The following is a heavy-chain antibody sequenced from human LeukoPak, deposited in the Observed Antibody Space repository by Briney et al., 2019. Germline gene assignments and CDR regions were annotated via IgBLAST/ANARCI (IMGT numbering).Heavy chain of an antibody. CDR2: IYYSGST. J-gene: IGHJ6*02. D-gene: IGHD2-15*01. V-gene: IGHV4-59*01. CDR3: GKVAFPYHYRNDV. CDR1: GGSISSYY. Sequence: SETLSLTCTVSGGSISSYYWSWIRQPPGKGPEWIGYIYYSGSTNYNPSLKSRVTISVDTSKNQFSLKLSSVTAADTAVYYCGKVAFPYHYRNDVWGQGTTVTVSS.